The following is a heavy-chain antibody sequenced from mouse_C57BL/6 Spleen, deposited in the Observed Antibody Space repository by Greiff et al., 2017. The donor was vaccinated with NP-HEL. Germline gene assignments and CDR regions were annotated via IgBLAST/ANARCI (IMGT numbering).Heavy chain of an antibody. V-gene: IGHV1-59*01. CDR1: GYTFTSYW. CDR3: ARLAEY. J-gene: IGHJ2*01. Sequence: QVQLQQPGAELVRPGTSVKLSCKASGYTFTSYWMHWVKQRPGQGLEWIGVIDPSDSYTNYNQKFKGKATLTVDTSSSTAYMQLSSLTSEDSAVYYCARLAEYWGQGTTLTVSS. CDR2: IDPSDSYT.